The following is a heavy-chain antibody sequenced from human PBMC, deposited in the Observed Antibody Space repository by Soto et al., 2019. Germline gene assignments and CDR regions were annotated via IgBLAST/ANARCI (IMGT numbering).Heavy chain of an antibody. D-gene: IGHD3-22*01. V-gene: IGHV1-69*13. CDR3: ARGSDSSGYRPYYFDY. CDR1: GGTFSSYA. Sequence: SVKVSCKASGGTFSSYAISWVRQAPGQGLEWMGGIIPIFGTANYAQKFQGRVTITADESTSTAYMELSSLRSEDTAVYYCARGSDSSGYRPYYFDYWGQGTLVTVSS. CDR2: IIPIFGTA. J-gene: IGHJ4*02.